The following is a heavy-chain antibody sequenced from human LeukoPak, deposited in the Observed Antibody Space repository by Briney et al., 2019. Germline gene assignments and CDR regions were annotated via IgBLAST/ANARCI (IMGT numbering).Heavy chain of an antibody. CDR2: INPNSGGT. V-gene: IGHV1-2*02. CDR3: ARDVVVAATPYYFDY. Sequence: ASVKVSCKASGYTFTGYYMHWVRQAPGQGLEWMGWINPNSGGTNYAQKFQGRVTMTRDTSISTAYMELSRLRSDDTAVYYCARDVVVAATPYYFDYWGQGTLVTVSS. CDR1: GYTFTGYY. D-gene: IGHD2-15*01. J-gene: IGHJ4*02.